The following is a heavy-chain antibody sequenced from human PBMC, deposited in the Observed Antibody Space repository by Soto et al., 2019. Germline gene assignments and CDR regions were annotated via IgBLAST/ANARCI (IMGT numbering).Heavy chain of an antibody. V-gene: IGHV4-39*01. CDR2: IYYSGST. J-gene: IGHJ4*02. Sequence: SETLSLTCTVSGGSISRSSYYWGWIRQPPGKGLEWIGSIYYSGSTYYNPSLRSGVTISVDTSKNQFSLKLGSVTAADTAVYYCARHDYSNYPLYYFDYWGQGTLVTVSS. CDR3: ARHDYSNYPLYYFDY. CDR1: GGSISRSSYY. D-gene: IGHD4-4*01.